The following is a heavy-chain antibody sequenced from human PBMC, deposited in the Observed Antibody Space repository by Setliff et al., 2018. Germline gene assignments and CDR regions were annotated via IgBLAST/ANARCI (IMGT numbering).Heavy chain of an antibody. V-gene: IGHV4-4*07. D-gene: IGHD1-26*01. J-gene: IGHJ3*02. CDR1: GGSISNYY. Sequence: SETLSLTWTVSGGSISNYYWSWIRQPAGKGLEWIGRIYTSGSTNYNPSLKSRVTMSVDTSKNQFSLKLSSVTAADTAVYYCARKGISALSGAFDMWGQGTMVTVSS. CDR3: ARKGISALSGAFDM. CDR2: IYTSGST.